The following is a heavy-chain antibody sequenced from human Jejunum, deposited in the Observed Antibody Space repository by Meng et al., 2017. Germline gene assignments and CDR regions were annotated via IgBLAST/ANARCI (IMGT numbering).Heavy chain of an antibody. CDR3: AKHPSSGIAGSGTSQYFHH. V-gene: IGHV3-23*01. D-gene: IGHD6-13*01. CDR1: GFRLNKFA. J-gene: IGHJ1*01. CDR2: MTVYCVVT. Sequence: GESLKISCAASGFRLNKFAVSWVRQAPGKGLEWVSIMTVYCVVTYYADSVKGRFTTSADKSKYTLYLQMTGLRAEDTAVYYCAKHPSSGIAGSGTSQYFHHWARGPLATSPQ.